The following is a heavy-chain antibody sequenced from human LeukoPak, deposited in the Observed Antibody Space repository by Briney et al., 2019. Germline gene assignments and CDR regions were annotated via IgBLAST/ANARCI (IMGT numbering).Heavy chain of an antibody. Sequence: GGSLRLSCAASGFSFSSYEMAWVRQAPGKGLEWLSFISNRDNTIYTADSVKGRFTISSDNAKNSLYLQMNSLRADDTAIYYCARVRGEAPFDYWGLGTLVTVSS. V-gene: IGHV3-48*03. CDR3: ARVRGEAPFDY. CDR1: GFSFSSYE. D-gene: IGHD3-10*01. J-gene: IGHJ4*02. CDR2: ISNRDNTI.